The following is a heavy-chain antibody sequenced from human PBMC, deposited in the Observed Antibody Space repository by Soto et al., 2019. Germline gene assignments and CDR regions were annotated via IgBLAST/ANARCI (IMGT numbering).Heavy chain of an antibody. J-gene: IGHJ5*02. V-gene: IGHV1-69*13. D-gene: IGHD2-8*01. CDR3: ARRWRYCTNGVCYTDWFDP. CDR1: GCTFSSYA. CDR2: INPIFGTA. Sequence: SVKVSCKASGCTFSSYAISWVRQAPGQGLDWMGGINPIFGTANYAQKFQGRVTITADESTSSAYMELSSLRSEDTAVYYCARRWRYCTNGVCYTDWFDPWGQGTLVTVSS.